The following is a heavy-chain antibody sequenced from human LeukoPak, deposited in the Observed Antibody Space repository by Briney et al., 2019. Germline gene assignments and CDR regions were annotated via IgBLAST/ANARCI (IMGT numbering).Heavy chain of an antibody. CDR1: GFTFSSYA. V-gene: IGHV3-23*01. Sequence: GGSLRLSCAASGFTFSSYAMSWVRQAPGKGLEWVSAISGSGGSTYYADSVKGRFTISRDNSKNTLYLQMNSLRAEDTAVYYCAKDGDSSGDYHPRFDYWGQGTLVTVSS. CDR2: ISGSGGST. D-gene: IGHD3-22*01. J-gene: IGHJ4*02. CDR3: AKDGDSSGDYHPRFDY.